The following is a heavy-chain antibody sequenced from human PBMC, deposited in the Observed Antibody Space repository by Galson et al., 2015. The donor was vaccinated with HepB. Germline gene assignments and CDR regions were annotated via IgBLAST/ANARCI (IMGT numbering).Heavy chain of an antibody. D-gene: IGHD4-17*01. CDR1: GGTFSSYA. J-gene: IGHJ4*02. CDR3: ARTTTVTTPPYYFDY. CDR2: IIPIFGTA. V-gene: IGHV1-69*13. Sequence: SVKVSCKASGGTFSSYAISWVRQAPGQGLEWMGGIIPIFGTANCAQKFQGRVTITADESTSTAYMELSSLRSEDTAVYYCARTTTVTTPPYYFDYWGQGTLVTVSS.